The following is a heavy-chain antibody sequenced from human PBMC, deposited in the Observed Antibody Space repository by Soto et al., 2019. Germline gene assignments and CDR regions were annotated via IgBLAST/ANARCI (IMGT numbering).Heavy chain of an antibody. J-gene: IGHJ5*02. V-gene: IGHV4-39*01. CDR2: IYYSGST. CDR1: GGSISSSSYY. Sequence: SETLSLTCTVSGGSISSSSYYWGWIRQPPGKGPEWIGSIYYSGSTYYNPSLKSRVTISVDTSKNQFSLKLSSVTAADTAVYYCARQSSSDDILTGYYENWFDPWGKGTLVTVSS. CDR3: ARQSSSDDILTGYYENWFDP. D-gene: IGHD3-9*01.